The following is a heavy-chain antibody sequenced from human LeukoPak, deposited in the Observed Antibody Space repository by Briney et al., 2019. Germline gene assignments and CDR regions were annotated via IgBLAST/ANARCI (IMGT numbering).Heavy chain of an antibody. Sequence: ASVKVSCKASGYTFTGYYMHWVRQAPGQGLEWMGIINPSGGSTSYAQKFQGRVTMTRDTSTSTVYMELSSLRSEDTAVYYCARDRAVTGYYTLFDYWGQGTLVTVSS. V-gene: IGHV1-46*01. CDR3: ARDRAVTGYYTLFDY. CDR2: INPSGGST. J-gene: IGHJ4*02. CDR1: GYTFTGYY. D-gene: IGHD3-9*01.